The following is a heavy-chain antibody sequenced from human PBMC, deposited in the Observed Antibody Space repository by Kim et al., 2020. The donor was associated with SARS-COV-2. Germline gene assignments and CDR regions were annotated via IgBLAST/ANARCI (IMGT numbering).Heavy chain of an antibody. V-gene: IGHV1-3*01. CDR1: GYTFTSYA. CDR2: INAGNGNT. Sequence: ASVKVSCKASGYTFTSYAMHWVRQAPGQRLEWMGWINAGNGNTKYSQKFQGRVTITRDTSASTAYMELSSLRSEDTAVYYCARGTIVVVITSYYYGMDVWGQGTTVTVSS. D-gene: IGHD3-22*01. CDR3: ARGTIVVVITSYYYGMDV. J-gene: IGHJ6*02.